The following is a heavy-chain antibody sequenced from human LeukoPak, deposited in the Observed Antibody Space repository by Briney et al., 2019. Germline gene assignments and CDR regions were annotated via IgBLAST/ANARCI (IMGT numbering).Heavy chain of an antibody. CDR3: ARGASVRSGTFDI. J-gene: IGHJ3*02. V-gene: IGHV4-59*01. CDR1: GDSINTYY. Sequence: KPSETLSLTCTVSGDSINTYYWSWIRQPPGKGLEWIGYLYYTGTTNYNPSLKSRLTISVDTSKNQLSLRLTSVTAADAAVYYCARGASVRSGTFDIWGQGTMVTVSS. D-gene: IGHD4-11*01. CDR2: LYYTGTT.